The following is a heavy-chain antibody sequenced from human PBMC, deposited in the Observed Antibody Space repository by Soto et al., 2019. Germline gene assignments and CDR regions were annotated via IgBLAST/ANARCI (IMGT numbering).Heavy chain of an antibody. J-gene: IGHJ5*02. CDR1: GGSVSSGSYY. CDR2: IYYSGST. Sequence: KTSETLSLTCTVSGGSVSSGSYYWSWIRQPPGKGLEWIGYIYYSGSTNYNPSLKSRVTISVDTSKNQFSLKLSSVTAADTAVYYCARSPKYYDYVWGSYSSWFDPWGQGTLVTVSS. V-gene: IGHV4-61*01. CDR3: ARSPKYYDYVWGSYSSWFDP. D-gene: IGHD3-16*01.